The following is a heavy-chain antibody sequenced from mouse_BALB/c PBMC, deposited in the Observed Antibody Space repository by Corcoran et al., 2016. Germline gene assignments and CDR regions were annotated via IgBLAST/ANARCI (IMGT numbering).Heavy chain of an antibody. CDR1: GYSITSGYY. J-gene: IGHJ1*01. CDR3: ARWGLRLWYFDV. D-gene: IGHD2-4*01. CDR2: ISYDGSN. Sequence: DVQLQESGPGLVKCSQSLSLSCSVTGYSITSGYYWNWIRQFPGNKLEWMGYISYDGSNNYNPSLKNRISITRDTSKNQFFLKLNSVTTEDTATYYCARWGLRLWYFDVWGAGTTVTVSS. V-gene: IGHV3-6*02.